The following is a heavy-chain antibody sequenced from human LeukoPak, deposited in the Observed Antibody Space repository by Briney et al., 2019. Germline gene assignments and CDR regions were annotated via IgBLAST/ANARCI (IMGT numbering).Heavy chain of an antibody. CDR2: ISAYNGNT. J-gene: IGHJ3*02. D-gene: IGHD3-22*01. CDR3: ARDTMIVVVIPTYDAFDI. V-gene: IGHV1-18*01. Sequence: ASVKVSCKASGYTFTSYGISWVRQAHGQGLEWMGWISAYNGNTNYAQKLQGRVTMTTDTSTSTAYMELRSLRSDDTAVYYCARDTMIVVVIPTYDAFDIWGQGTMVTVSS. CDR1: GYTFTSYG.